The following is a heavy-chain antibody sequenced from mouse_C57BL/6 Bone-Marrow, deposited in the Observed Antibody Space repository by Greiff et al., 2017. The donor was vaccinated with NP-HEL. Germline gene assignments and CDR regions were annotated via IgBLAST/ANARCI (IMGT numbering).Heavy chain of an antibody. CDR1: GFTFSSYA. CDR2: ISDGGSYT. J-gene: IGHJ4*01. CDR3: ARRYAMDY. V-gene: IGHV5-4*03. Sequence: EVKVVESGGGLVKPGGSLKLSCAASGFTFSSYAMSWVRQTPEKRLEWVATISDGGSYTYYPDNVKGRFTISRDQAKNNLYLQMSHLKSEDTAMYYCARRYAMDYWGQGTSVTVSS.